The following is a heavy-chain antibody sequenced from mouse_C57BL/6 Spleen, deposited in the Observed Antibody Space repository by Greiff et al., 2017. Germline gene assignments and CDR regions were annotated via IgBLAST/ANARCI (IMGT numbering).Heavy chain of an antibody. V-gene: IGHV1-26*01. D-gene: IGHD1-1*01. CDR1: GYTFTDYY. CDR3: ARSTVVEDNWYFDV. Sequence: EVQLQQSGPELVKPGASVKISCKASGYTFTDYYMNWVKQSHGKSLEWIGDINPNNGGTSYNQKFKGKATLTVDKSSSTAYMELRSLTSEDSAVFYCARSTVVEDNWYFDVWGTGTTVTVSS. J-gene: IGHJ1*03. CDR2: INPNNGGT.